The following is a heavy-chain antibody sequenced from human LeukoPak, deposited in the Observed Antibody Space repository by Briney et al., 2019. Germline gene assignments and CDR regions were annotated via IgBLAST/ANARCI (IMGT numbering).Heavy chain of an antibody. Sequence: GGFLRLSCAASGFTFGSYSMNWVRQAPGKGLEWVSSISSSSSYIYYADSVKGRFTISRDNAKNSLYLQMNSLRAEDTAVYYCARDIHPMAVAKDAFDIWGQGTMVTVSS. V-gene: IGHV3-21*01. CDR1: GFTFGSYS. J-gene: IGHJ3*02. CDR3: ARDIHPMAVAKDAFDI. CDR2: ISSSSSYI. D-gene: IGHD6-19*01.